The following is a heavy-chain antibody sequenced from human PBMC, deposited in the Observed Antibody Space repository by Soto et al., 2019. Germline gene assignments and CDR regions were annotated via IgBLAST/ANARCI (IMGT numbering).Heavy chain of an antibody. CDR2: IYYSGST. D-gene: IGHD3-3*01. Sequence: SETLSLTCTVPGGSISSGDFYWSWIRQPPGKGLEWIGYIYYSGSTYYNPSLKSRVTISVDTSKNQFSLKLSSVTAADTAVYYCARDNILGILYGGMDVWGQGTTVT. CDR1: GGSISSGDFY. CDR3: ARDNILGILYGGMDV. J-gene: IGHJ6*02. V-gene: IGHV4-30-4*01.